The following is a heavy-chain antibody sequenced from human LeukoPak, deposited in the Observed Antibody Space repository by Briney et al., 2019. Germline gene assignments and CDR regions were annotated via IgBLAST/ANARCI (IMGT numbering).Heavy chain of an antibody. CDR2: INHSGST. CDR3: ARGAIYPTVTPWIFDY. Sequence: SGTLSLTCAVYGGSFSGYYWSWIRQPPGKGLEWIGEINHSGSTNYNPSLKSRVTVSVDTSKNLFSLKVSSVTAADTAVYYCARGAIYPTVTPWIFDYWGQGTLVTVSS. CDR1: GGSFSGYY. V-gene: IGHV4-34*01. D-gene: IGHD4-17*01. J-gene: IGHJ4*02.